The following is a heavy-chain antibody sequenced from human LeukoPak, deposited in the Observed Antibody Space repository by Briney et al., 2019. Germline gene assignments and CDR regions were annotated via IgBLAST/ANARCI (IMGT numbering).Heavy chain of an antibody. CDR1: GFTFSSYA. D-gene: IGHD3-3*01. CDR3: ARDKHYDFWSGYYTYGDAFDI. Sequence: GGSLRLSCAASGFTFSSYAMSWVRQAPGKGLEWVSAISGSGGSTYYADSVKGRFTISRDNSKNTLYLQMNSLRAEDTAVYYCARDKHYDFWSGYYTYGDAFDIWGRGTMVTVSS. CDR2: ISGSGGST. V-gene: IGHV3-23*01. J-gene: IGHJ3*02.